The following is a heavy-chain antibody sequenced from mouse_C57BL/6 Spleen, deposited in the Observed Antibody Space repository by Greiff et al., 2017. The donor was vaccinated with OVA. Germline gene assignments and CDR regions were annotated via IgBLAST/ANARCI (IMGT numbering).Heavy chain of an antibody. J-gene: IGHJ2*01. CDR1: GYAFSSSW. D-gene: IGHD3-2*02. Sequence: VKLVESGPELVKPGASVKISCKASGYAFSSSWMNWVKQRPGKGLEWIGRIYPGDGDTNYNGKLKGKATLTADKSSSTAYMQLSSLTSEDSAVYFCAIDSSGYFDYWGQGTTLTVSS. V-gene: IGHV1-82*01. CDR2: IYPGDGDT. CDR3: AIDSSGYFDY.